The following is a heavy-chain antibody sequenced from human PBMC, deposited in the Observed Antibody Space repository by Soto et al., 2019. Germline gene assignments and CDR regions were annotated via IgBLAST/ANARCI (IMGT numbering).Heavy chain of an antibody. CDR1: GGAISSGDYY. J-gene: IGHJ4*02. V-gene: IGHV4-30-4*01. Sequence: QVQLQEAGPGLVKPSQTLSLTCTVSGGAISSGDYYWSWIRQPPGKGLEWIGYIYYSGSTYYNPTLKSRVTISVDTSKNQFSLTLSSVTAADTAVYYCARDSYDSRGYAFDYWGQGTVVTVPS. CDR2: IYYSGST. CDR3: ARDSYDSRGYAFDY. D-gene: IGHD3-22*01.